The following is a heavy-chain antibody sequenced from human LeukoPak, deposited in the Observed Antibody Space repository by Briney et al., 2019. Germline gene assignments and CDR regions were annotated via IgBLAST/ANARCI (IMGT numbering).Heavy chain of an antibody. Sequence: ASVKVSCKPSGYSFPSFGISWVRQAPGQGLEWLGWISAYTGNRKHAQRVQGRVSLTTDTSTSTAYLELGSLGPEDTAVYYCARSPPFYAVITLDVWGKGTTVIVSS. CDR1: GYSFPSFG. V-gene: IGHV1-18*01. D-gene: IGHD2/OR15-2a*01. CDR2: ISAYTGNR. J-gene: IGHJ6*04. CDR3: ARSPPFYAVITLDV.